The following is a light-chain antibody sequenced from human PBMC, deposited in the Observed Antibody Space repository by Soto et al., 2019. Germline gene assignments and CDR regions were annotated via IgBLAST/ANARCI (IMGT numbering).Light chain of an antibody. J-gene: IGKJ1*01. Sequence: DIQMTQSPSSLSASVGDRVTITCQASQDIDNYLNWYQQKPGKAPNXLIYDASNLETGVPSRFSGSGSGTDFTFTISSLQPEDIETYYCQQYDNLPRTFGQGTKVDIK. V-gene: IGKV1-33*01. CDR3: QQYDNLPRT. CDR2: DAS. CDR1: QDIDNY.